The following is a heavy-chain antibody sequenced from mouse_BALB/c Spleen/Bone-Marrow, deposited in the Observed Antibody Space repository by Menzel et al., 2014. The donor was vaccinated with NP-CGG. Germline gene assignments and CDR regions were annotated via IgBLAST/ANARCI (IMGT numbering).Heavy chain of an antibody. V-gene: IGHV14-3*02. D-gene: IGHD1-1*01. J-gene: IGHJ3*01. CDR2: IDPANGNT. CDR1: GFNIKDTY. Sequence: EVHLVESGAELVKPGASVKLSCTASGFNIKDTYMHWVKQRPEQGLEWIGRIDPANGNTKYDPKFQGKATITADTSSNTAYLQLSSLTSEDTAVYYCARCNYGSSQFAYWGQGTLVTVSA. CDR3: ARCNYGSSQFAY.